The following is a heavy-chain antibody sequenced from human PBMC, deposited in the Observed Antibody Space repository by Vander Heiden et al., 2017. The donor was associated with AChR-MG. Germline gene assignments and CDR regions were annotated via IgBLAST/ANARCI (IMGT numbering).Heavy chain of an antibody. Sequence: QVQLVESGGGVVQPGGSLRLSCAASVFTFNNYPMHWVRQAPGKGLEWVAYIRSDGSDKYYADSVKGRLTISRDNSKNTLYLQVNSLRTEDTAVYYCAKDGFDTSGYYRPFDIWGQGTMGTVSS. CDR1: VFTFNNYP. J-gene: IGHJ3*02. CDR3: AKDGFDTSGYYRPFDI. D-gene: IGHD3-22*01. V-gene: IGHV3-30*02. CDR2: IRSDGSDK.